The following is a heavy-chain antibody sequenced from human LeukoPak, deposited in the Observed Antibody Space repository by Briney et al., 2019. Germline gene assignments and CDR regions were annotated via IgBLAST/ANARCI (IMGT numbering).Heavy chain of an antibody. CDR2: IYPGDSDT. D-gene: IGHD6-13*01. CDR1: GYRFDINW. Sequence: GESLKISCKGSGYRFDINWIGWVRQMPGKGLEWMGIIYPGDSDTRYSPSFQGQVTISADKSISTAYLQWSSLKASDTAMYYCARLSSIAAADLYYYYGMDVWGQGTTVTVSS. J-gene: IGHJ6*02. V-gene: IGHV5-51*01. CDR3: ARLSSIAAADLYYYYGMDV.